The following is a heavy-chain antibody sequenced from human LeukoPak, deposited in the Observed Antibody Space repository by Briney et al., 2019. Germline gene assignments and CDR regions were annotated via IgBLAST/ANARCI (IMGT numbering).Heavy chain of an antibody. V-gene: IGHV1-18*01. CDR2: ISAYNGNT. J-gene: IGHJ4*02. D-gene: IGHD2-2*02. Sequence: ASVKVSCKASGYTFTSYGISWVRQAPGQGLEWMGWISAYNGNTNYAQKLQGRVTMTTDTSTNTAYMELSSLRSDDTAVYYCALERPEIGYCSSTSCYIPFDYWGQGTLVTVSS. CDR1: GYTFTSYG. CDR3: ALERPEIGYCSSTSCYIPFDY.